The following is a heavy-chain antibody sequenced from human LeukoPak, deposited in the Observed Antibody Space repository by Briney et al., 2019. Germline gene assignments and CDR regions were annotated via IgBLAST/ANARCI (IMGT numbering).Heavy chain of an antibody. Sequence: SETLSLTCSVSGGSISGYHWSWIRQPPGKGLEWIGSTYYSGSTKYNPSLKSRVTISVETSKSQFSLRLSSVTAADTAVYYCARDRTIAAGDGGFYYYGMDVWGQGTTVTVSS. CDR2: TYYSGST. D-gene: IGHD6-13*01. CDR1: GGSISGYH. J-gene: IGHJ6*02. V-gene: IGHV4-59*01. CDR3: ARDRTIAAGDGGFYYYGMDV.